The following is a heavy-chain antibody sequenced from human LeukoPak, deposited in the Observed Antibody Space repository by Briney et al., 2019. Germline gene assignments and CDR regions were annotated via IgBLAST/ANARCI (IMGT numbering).Heavy chain of an antibody. V-gene: IGHV1-18*01. D-gene: IGHD1-26*01. CDR1: GYTFSSYG. J-gene: IGHJ4*02. CDR3: VQASGSKYGPATSDY. Sequence: ASAKVSCKASGYTFSSYGITWVRQAPGQGLEWVGWISAYDGNTKYAEKFQGRVTMTTDTSTSTAYMDLRSLRSDDTAVYYCVQASGSKYGPATSDYWGQGTLVIVSS. CDR2: ISAYDGNT.